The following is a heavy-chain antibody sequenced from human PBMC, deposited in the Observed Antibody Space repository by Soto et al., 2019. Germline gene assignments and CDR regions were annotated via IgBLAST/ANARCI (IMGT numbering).Heavy chain of an antibody. CDR3: ARGGSSGYYFFDS. J-gene: IGHJ4*02. Sequence: GGSLRLSCAASRFTFSSYEMNWVRQAPGKGLEWVSYISSSGSSIYYADSVKGRFTISRDNAKNSLYLQMSSLRAEDTAVYYCARGGSSGYYFFDSWGQGTLVTVS. D-gene: IGHD6-19*01. V-gene: IGHV3-48*03. CDR1: RFTFSSYE. CDR2: ISSSGSSI.